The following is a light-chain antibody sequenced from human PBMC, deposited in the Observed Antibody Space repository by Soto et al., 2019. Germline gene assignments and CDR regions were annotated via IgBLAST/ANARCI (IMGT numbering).Light chain of an antibody. CDR1: RSDVGGYDY. V-gene: IGLV2-11*01. CDR3: CSYAGSYSYV. Sequence: QSALTQPRSVSGSPGQSVSISCTGARSDVGGYDYVSWYQQHPDKAPKVIIYDVIKRPSGVPDRFSGSKSGNTASLTISGLQCDDEADYYCCSYAGSYSYVFGPGTKVTVL. J-gene: IGLJ1*01. CDR2: DVI.